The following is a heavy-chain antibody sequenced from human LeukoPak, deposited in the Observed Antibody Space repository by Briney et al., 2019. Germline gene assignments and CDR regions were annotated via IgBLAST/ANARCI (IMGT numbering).Heavy chain of an antibody. D-gene: IGHD2-2*01. CDR2: INPDASAT. Sequence: PGKSLRLSCAASGXTFSSYWMTWVRQAPGKGLEWVANINPDASATYHVDSVKGRFTISRDNTKNSLYLQMNSLRAEDTAVYYCARVFRGQHYYFDSWGQGTLVTVSS. CDR3: ARVFRGQHYYFDS. CDR1: GXTFSSYW. V-gene: IGHV3-7*02. J-gene: IGHJ4*02.